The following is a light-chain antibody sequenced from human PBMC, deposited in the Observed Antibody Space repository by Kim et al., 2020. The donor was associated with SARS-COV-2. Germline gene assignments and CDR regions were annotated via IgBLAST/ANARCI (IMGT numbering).Light chain of an antibody. CDR1: QNVKNW. CDR2: KES. Sequence: DVQMTQSPSTLSASVGDRVTITCRASQNVKNWLAWYQQKPGKAPKLLIYKESNLQSGVSSRFTGSGSGTEFNLTISSLQPEDFATYYCHQYNTYMYSFGQGTKLEIK. V-gene: IGKV1-5*03. J-gene: IGKJ2*03. CDR3: HQYNTYMYS.